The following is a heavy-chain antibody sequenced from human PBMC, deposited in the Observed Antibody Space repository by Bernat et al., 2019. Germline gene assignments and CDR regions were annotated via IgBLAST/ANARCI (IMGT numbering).Heavy chain of an antibody. J-gene: IGHJ4*02. CDR3: ARGRPSYGDYNY. D-gene: IGHD4-17*01. CDR2: IYNDGAT. Sequence: EVQLMESGGGLIQPGGSLRLSCAASGLSVSSSYMSWVRQAPGKGLEWVSVIYNDGATRYADSVKGRFTIFRDNSKNTLFLQMDSLGGVDAAIYYCARGRPSYGDYNYWGQGTLVTVSS. V-gene: IGHV3-53*01. CDR1: GLSVSSSY.